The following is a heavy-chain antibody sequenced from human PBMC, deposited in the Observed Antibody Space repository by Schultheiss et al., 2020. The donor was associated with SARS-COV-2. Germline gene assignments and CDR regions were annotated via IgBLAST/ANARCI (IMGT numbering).Heavy chain of an antibody. CDR1: GFTFSSYE. V-gene: IGHV3-48*03. Sequence: GESLKISCAASGFTFSSYEMNWVRQAPGKGLEWVSYISSSGSTIYYADSVKGRFTISRDNSKNTLYLQMNSLRAEDTAVYYCARDRIAVAGTGWFDPWGQGTLVTVSS. CDR2: ISSSGSTI. J-gene: IGHJ5*02. D-gene: IGHD6-19*01. CDR3: ARDRIAVAGTGWFDP.